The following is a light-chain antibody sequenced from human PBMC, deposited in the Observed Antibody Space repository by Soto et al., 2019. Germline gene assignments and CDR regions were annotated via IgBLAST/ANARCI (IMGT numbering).Light chain of an antibody. V-gene: IGLV2-23*02. CDR1: SSDVGNNDL. CDR3: CLYAGGSPFYV. J-gene: IGLJ1*01. Sequence: QSALTQPASVSGSPGQSITISCTGTSSDVGNNDLVSWYQHHPGEAPKLMIYEVSKWPSGVSNRFSGSKSGNTASLTISGLQAEDEADYYCCLYAGGSPFYVFGTGTKVTVL. CDR2: EVS.